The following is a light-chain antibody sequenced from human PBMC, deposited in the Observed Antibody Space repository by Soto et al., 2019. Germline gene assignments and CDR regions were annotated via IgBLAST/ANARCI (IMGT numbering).Light chain of an antibody. CDR2: AAS. J-gene: IGKJ1*01. CDR1: QSISSY. V-gene: IGKV1-39*01. Sequence: DIHITQSPSSLSASVGDRVTITCRASQSISSYLNWYHHEPGKAPKLLIYAASSLQSGVPSRFSGSGSGTDFTLTISSLQPEDFATYYCQQSYSTPRTFGQGTKV. CDR3: QQSYSTPRT.